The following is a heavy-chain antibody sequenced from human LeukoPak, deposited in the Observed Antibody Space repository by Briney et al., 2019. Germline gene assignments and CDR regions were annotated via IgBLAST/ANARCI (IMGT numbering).Heavy chain of an antibody. V-gene: IGHV4-59*01. CDR2: IYYSGGT. CDR1: GVSISNYY. D-gene: IGHD6-13*01. J-gene: IGHJ6*03. Sequence: SETLSLTCSVSGVSISNYYWTWIRQPPGKGLEWIGYIYYSGGTNYNASLKSRVTMSVDTSKNQFSLKLSSVSAADTAVYYCARRAVAVGTNYMAVWGKGTTVTVSS. CDR3: ARRAVAVGTNYMAV.